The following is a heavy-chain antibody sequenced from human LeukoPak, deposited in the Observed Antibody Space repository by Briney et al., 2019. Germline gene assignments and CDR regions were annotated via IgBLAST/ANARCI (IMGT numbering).Heavy chain of an antibody. Sequence: SETLSLTCAVSGDSISSNSYYWGWIRQPPGKGLQWIGSIYYSGTTYCNPSLKSRVTISVDASKNQFSLKLSSVTAADTAVYYCARHLVGAAEFHYWGQGTLVTVSS. CDR2: IYYSGTT. V-gene: IGHV4-39*01. D-gene: IGHD1-26*01. CDR3: ARHLVGAAEFHY. CDR1: GDSISSNSYY. J-gene: IGHJ4*02.